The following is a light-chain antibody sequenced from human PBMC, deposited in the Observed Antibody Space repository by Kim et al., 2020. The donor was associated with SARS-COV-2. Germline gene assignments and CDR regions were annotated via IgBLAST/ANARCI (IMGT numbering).Light chain of an antibody. CDR2: DVI. CDR3: TSFAGSNKLL. V-gene: IGLV2-8*01. CDR1: SSDVGGFNY. Sequence: GQSVTIACTGTSSDVGGFNYVSWYQQHPGKAPKLVIYDVIKRPSGVPDRFSGSKSSNTASLTVSGLQTEDEADYYCTSFAGSNKLLIGGGTKLTVL. J-gene: IGLJ2*01.